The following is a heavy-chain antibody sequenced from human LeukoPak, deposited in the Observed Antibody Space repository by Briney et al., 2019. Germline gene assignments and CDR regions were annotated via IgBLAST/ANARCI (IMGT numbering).Heavy chain of an antibody. CDR3: AGYFDFWSGYHPVDY. CDR2: IYYSGST. CDR1: GDSVSSGSYY. D-gene: IGHD3-3*01. J-gene: IGHJ4*02. Sequence: PSETLSLTCTVSGDSVSSGSYYWSWIRQPPGKGLEWIGYIYYSGSTNYNPSLKSRVTISVDTSKNQFSLKLSSVTAADTAVYYCAGYFDFWSGYHPVDYWGQGTLVTVSS. V-gene: IGHV4-61*01.